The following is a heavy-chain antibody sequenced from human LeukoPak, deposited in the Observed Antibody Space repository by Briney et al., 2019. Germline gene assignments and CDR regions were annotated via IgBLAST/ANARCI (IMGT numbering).Heavy chain of an antibody. J-gene: IGHJ2*01. D-gene: IGHD3-22*01. CDR2: IHTSGST. CDR1: GGSISSGSYY. V-gene: IGHV4-61*02. Sequence: SETLSLTCTVSGGSISSGSYYWSWIRQPAGKELEWIGRIHTSGSTNYNPSLKSRVTISVDTSKNQFSLKLSSVTAADTAVYYCARGRSSGHYVRYFDLWGRGTLVTVSS. CDR3: ARGRSSGHYVRYFDL.